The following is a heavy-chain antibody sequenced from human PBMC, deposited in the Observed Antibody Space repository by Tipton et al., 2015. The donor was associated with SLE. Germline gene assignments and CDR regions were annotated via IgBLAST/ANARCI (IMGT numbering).Heavy chain of an antibody. CDR3: AKNSSLRAFDV. Sequence: TLSLTCSVSGDSINNWSYYWGWLRQPPGKGLEWIRTIYYVGSGYYNPSLKSRVTISVDKCKKLFSLELTSVTAADTAMYFCAKNSSLRAFDVWGQGKMVTVSS. CDR1: GDSINNWSYY. D-gene: IGHD3-22*01. V-gene: IGHV4-39*01. CDR2: IYYVGSG. J-gene: IGHJ3*01.